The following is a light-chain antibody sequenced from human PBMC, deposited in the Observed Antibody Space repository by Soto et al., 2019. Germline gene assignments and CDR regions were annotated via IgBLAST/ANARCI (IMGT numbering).Light chain of an antibody. CDR3: AAWDSSLGGPA. CDR1: DSNIGSKY. J-gene: IGLJ2*01. V-gene: IGLV1-47*01. Sequence: QSVLTQPPSASATPGQRVTISCSGSDSNIGSKYVYWYQQLPGTAPKLLMYRNNQRPSGVPDRFSGSKSGTSASLAINGLRSEDEADYYCAAWDSSLGGPAXGGGTKVTVL. CDR2: RNN.